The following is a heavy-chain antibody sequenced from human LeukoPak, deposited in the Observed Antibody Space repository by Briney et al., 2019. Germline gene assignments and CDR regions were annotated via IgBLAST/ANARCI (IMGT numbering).Heavy chain of an antibody. CDR2: IYYSGST. J-gene: IGHJ4*02. Sequence: SQTLSLTCTVSGGSISSGDYYWSWIRQPPGKGLEWIGYIYYSGSTYYDPSLKSRVTISVDTSKNQFSLKLNSVTAADTAVYYCARDDSSGYYYDWGQGTLVTVSS. V-gene: IGHV4-30-4*01. D-gene: IGHD3-22*01. CDR1: GGSISSGDYY. CDR3: ARDDSSGYYYD.